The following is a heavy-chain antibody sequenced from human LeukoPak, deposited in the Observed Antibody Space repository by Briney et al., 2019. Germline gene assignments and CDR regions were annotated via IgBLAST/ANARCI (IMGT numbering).Heavy chain of an antibody. V-gene: IGHV3-23*01. Sequence: GGSLRLSCAASGFTFSTYAMSWVRQAPGKGLEWVSAISGSGGSTYYADSVRGRFTISRDNSKNTLYLQMNSLRAEDTAVYYCAKGELGLCYYYMDVWGKGTTVTVSS. D-gene: IGHD3-16*01. CDR3: AKGELGLCYYYMDV. J-gene: IGHJ6*03. CDR2: ISGSGGST. CDR1: GFTFSTYA.